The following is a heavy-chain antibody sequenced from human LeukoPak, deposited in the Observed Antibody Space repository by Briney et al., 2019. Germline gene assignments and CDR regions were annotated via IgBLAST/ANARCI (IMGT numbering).Heavy chain of an antibody. CDR3: ARGPLLRYFDWLPSAY. D-gene: IGHD3-9*01. J-gene: IGHJ4*02. CDR1: GYTFTGYY. V-gene: IGHV1-2*04. Sequence: GASVKVSCKASGYTFTGYYMHWVRQAPGQGLEWMGWINPNSGGTNYAQKFQGWVTMTRDTPISTAYMELSRLRSDDTAVYYCARGPLLRYFDWLPSAYWGQGTLVTVSS. CDR2: INPNSGGT.